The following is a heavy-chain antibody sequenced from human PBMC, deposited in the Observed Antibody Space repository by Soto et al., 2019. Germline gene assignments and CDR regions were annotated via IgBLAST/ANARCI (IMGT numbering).Heavy chain of an antibody. V-gene: IGHV3-15*01. CDR1: GFTFNNVW. D-gene: IGHD6-6*01. Sequence: EVQLVESGGGLVQPGGSLRLSCAAYGFTFNNVWMSWFRQAPVRWLEWLGLIKTKTERETTDYAAPAKGRFTISRDDSKSTLYLQMNSLRTEDTAVYYCTTWLFGRSSNTHYWGQGTLVTVS. CDR3: TTWLFGRSSNTHY. CDR2: IKTKTERETT. J-gene: IGHJ4*02.